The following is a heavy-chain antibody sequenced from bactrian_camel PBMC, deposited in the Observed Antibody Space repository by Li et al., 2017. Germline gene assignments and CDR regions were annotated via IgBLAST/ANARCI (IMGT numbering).Heavy chain of an antibody. CDR2: IYTGDDST. CDR1: GNTYSDYC. CDR3: AAVRACPTLSLHSDTYYY. J-gene: IGHJ4*01. D-gene: IGHD1*01. Sequence: HVQLVESGGGSVQAGGSLRLSCAASGNTYSDYCMGWFRQTPGKDRVRVAAIYTGDDSTYYSDFAKDRFSISHDNAKKTLTLQMNNLKPEDTAMYYCAAVRACPTLSLHSDTYYYWGQGTQVTVS. V-gene: IGHV3S1*01.